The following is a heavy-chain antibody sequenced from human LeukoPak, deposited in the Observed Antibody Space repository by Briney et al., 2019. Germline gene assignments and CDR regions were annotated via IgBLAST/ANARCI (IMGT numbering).Heavy chain of an antibody. D-gene: IGHD6-6*01. CDR3: AREEAARRSDAFDI. V-gene: IGHV4-4*07. Sequence: PSVTLSLTCTVSGGSISSYYWSWIRQPAGKGLEWIGRIYTSGSTNYNPSLKSRVTMSVDTSKNQFSLKLSSVTAADTAVYYRAREEAARRSDAFDIWGQGTMVTVSS. CDR2: IYTSGST. CDR1: GGSISSYY. J-gene: IGHJ3*02.